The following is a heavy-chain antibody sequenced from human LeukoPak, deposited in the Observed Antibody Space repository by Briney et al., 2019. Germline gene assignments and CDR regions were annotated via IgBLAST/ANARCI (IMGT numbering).Heavy chain of an antibody. Sequence: GGSLRLSCAASGLTFSSYGMHWVRQAPGKGLEWVAVIWYDGSNKYYADSVKGRFTISRDNSKNTLYLQMNSLRAEDTAGYYCAKDWRVAAADYYFDYWGQGTLVTVSS. CDR1: GLTFSSYG. D-gene: IGHD6-13*01. CDR3: AKDWRVAAADYYFDY. V-gene: IGHV3-33*06. CDR2: IWYDGSNK. J-gene: IGHJ4*02.